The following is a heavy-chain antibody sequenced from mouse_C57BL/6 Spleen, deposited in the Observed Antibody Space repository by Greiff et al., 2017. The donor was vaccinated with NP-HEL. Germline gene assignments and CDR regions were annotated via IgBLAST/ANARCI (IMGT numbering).Heavy chain of an antibody. CDR1: GYTFTSYW. J-gene: IGHJ1*03. CDR3: ARSGRDWYFDV. CDR2: IDPSDSET. D-gene: IGHD1-1*01. Sequence: VQLQQPGAELVRPGSSVKLSCKASGYTFTSYWMHWVKQRPIQGLEWIGNIDPSDSETHYNQKFKDKATLTGDKSSSTAYMQLSSLTSEDSAVYYCARSGRDWYFDVWGTGTTVTVSS. V-gene: IGHV1-52*01.